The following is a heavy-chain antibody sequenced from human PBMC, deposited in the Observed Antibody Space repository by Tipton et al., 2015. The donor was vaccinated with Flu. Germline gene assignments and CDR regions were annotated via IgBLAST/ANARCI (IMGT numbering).Heavy chain of an antibody. Sequence: SLRLSCTVSGGSISSSSHYWGWIRQPPGKGLEWIGSIYHSGSTYYNPSLKSRVTISVDTSKNQFSLKLGSVTAGDTAVYYCARRDCAGGICYSRVYDAFDIWGQGTLVTVSS. J-gene: IGHJ3*02. D-gene: IGHD2-8*02. CDR3: ARRDCAGGICYSRVYDAFDI. CDR2: IYHSGST. V-gene: IGHV4-39*07. CDR1: GGSISSSSHY.